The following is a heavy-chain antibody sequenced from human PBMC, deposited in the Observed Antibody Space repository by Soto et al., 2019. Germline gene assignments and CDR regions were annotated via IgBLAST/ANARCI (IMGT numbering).Heavy chain of an antibody. D-gene: IGHD3-16*02. CDR2: IIPIFGTA. Sequence: QVQLVQSGAEVKKPGSSVKVSCKASGGTFSSYAISWVRQAPGQGLEWMGGIIPIFGTANYAQKFQGRVTITADESTRTAYMELSSLRSEDTAVYYCARDGYDYVWGSYRYIPGDWFDPWGQGTLVTVSS. CDR1: GGTFSSYA. J-gene: IGHJ5*02. CDR3: ARDGYDYVWGSYRYIPGDWFDP. V-gene: IGHV1-69*12.